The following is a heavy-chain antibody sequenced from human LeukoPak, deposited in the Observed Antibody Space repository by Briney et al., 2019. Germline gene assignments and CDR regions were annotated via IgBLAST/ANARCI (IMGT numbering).Heavy chain of an antibody. J-gene: IGHJ6*02. Sequence: SETLFLTCTVSGGSISSYYWSWIRQPAGKGLEWIGRIYTSGSTNYNPSLKSRVTMSVDTSKNQFSLKLSSVTAADTAVYYCARDQIAVAGSSYYYYYGMDVWGQGTTVTVSS. CDR2: IYTSGST. CDR1: GGSISSYY. V-gene: IGHV4-4*07. CDR3: ARDQIAVAGSSYYYYYGMDV. D-gene: IGHD6-19*01.